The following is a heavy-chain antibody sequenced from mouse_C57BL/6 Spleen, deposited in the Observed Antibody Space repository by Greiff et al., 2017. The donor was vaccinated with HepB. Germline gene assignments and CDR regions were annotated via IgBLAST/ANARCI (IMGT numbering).Heavy chain of an antibody. J-gene: IGHJ4*01. CDR3: AKGDDYEDYAMDY. Sequence: EVQLQQSGPELVKPGASVKISCKASGYTFTDYYMNWVKQSHGKSLEWIGDINPNNGGTSYNQKFKGKATLTVDKSSSTAYMELRSLTSEDSAVYYCAKGDDYEDYAMDYWGQGTSVTVSS. V-gene: IGHV1-26*01. CDR2: INPNNGGT. CDR1: GYTFTDYY. D-gene: IGHD2-4*01.